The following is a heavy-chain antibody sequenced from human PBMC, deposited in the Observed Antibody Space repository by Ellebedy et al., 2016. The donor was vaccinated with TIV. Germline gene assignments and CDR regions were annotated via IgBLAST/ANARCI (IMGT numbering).Heavy chain of an antibody. CDR3: ARHPSDLLEWMSFDY. Sequence: SETLSLXXTLSGDSISVSYWSWVRQPAGKGLEWIGRVNFNGRANYNPSLRSRVTMSADTSKNQFSLKMTSVTAADTAIYFCARHPSDLLEWMSFDYWGQGILVVVST. V-gene: IGHV4-4*07. D-gene: IGHD3-3*01. CDR2: VNFNGRA. J-gene: IGHJ4*02. CDR1: GDSISVSY.